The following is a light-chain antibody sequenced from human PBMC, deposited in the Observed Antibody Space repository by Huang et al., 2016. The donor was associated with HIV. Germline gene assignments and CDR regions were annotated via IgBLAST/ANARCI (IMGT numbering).Light chain of an antibody. CDR2: GAS. Sequence: EIVMTQSPATLSVSPGERVTLSCRASESVSSNLAWYQQKPGQSPSLLMYGASSRATGVPVRFSGSGSGTEFTLTISSLQSEDFGVYYCQQYHNWPPITFGQGTRLEI. J-gene: IGKJ5*01. V-gene: IGKV3-15*01. CDR3: QQYHNWPPIT. CDR1: ESVSSN.